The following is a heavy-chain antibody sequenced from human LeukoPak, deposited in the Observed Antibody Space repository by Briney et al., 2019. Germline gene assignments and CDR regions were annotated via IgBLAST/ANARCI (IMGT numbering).Heavy chain of an antibody. CDR2: IYYRGST. D-gene: IGHD3-10*01. Sequence: SETLSLTCTVSDDSISSYYWSWIRQSPGKGLEWIGCIYYRGSTIYNPSLKSRVSISLDTSKNQFSLKLTSVTAADTAVYYCTRDQVVWFGEFWIPYSYYMDVWGKGPTVTVS. CDR3: TRDQVVWFGEFWIPYSYYMDV. J-gene: IGHJ6*03. CDR1: DDSISSYY. V-gene: IGHV4-59*01.